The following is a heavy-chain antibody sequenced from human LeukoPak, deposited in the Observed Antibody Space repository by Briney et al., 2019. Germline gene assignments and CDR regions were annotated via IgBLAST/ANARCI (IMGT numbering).Heavy chain of an antibody. CDR2: IYYSGST. J-gene: IGHJ4*02. CDR3: ARGSRRWLLDY. Sequence: SETLSLTCTVSGGSISSYYWSWIRQPPGKGLEWIGYIYYSGSTNYNPSLKGRVTISVDTSKNQFSLKLSSVTAADTAVYYCARGSRRWLLDYWGQGTLVTVSS. V-gene: IGHV4-59*08. D-gene: IGHD4-17*01. CDR1: GGSISSYY.